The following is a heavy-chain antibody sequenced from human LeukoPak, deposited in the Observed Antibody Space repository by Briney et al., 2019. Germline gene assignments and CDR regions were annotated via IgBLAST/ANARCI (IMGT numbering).Heavy chain of an antibody. CDR2: IYPGDSDT. CDR1: GYSFTSYW. D-gene: IGHD4-11*01. Sequence: GESLKISCKGSGYSFTSYWIGWVRQMPGKGLGWMGIIYPGDSDTRYSPSFQGQVTISADKSISTAYLQWSSLKASDTAMYYCARLVTTVTTRTASYWYFDLWGRGTLVTVSS. V-gene: IGHV5-51*01. J-gene: IGHJ2*01. CDR3: ARLVTTVTTRTASYWYFDL.